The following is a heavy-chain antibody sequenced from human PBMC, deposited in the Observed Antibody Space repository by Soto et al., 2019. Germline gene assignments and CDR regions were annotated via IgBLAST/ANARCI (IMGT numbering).Heavy chain of an antibody. CDR1: GFTFSSYW. Sequence: TGGSLRLSCAASGFTFSSYWMSWVRQAPGKGLEWVANIKQDGSEKYYVDSVKGRFTISRDSAKNSLYLQMNSLRAEDTAVYHCARAGPYSGSYNWFDPWGQGTLVTVSS. D-gene: IGHD1-26*01. V-gene: IGHV3-7*03. CDR2: IKQDGSEK. CDR3: ARAGPYSGSYNWFDP. J-gene: IGHJ5*02.